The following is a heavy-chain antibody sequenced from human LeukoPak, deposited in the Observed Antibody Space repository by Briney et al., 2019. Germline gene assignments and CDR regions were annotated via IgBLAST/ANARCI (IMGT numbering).Heavy chain of an antibody. J-gene: IGHJ4*02. V-gene: IGHV1-2*02. CDR2: INPNSGGT. Sequence: ASVKVSCKASGYTFTGYYMHWVRQAPGQGLEWMGWINPNSGGTNYAQKFQGRVTMTRDTSISTAYMELSRLRSDDTAVYYCARVARSYYDSSGYLNSYFDYWGQGTLVTVS. CDR3: ARVARSYYDSSGYLNSYFDY. CDR1: GYTFTGYY. D-gene: IGHD3-22*01.